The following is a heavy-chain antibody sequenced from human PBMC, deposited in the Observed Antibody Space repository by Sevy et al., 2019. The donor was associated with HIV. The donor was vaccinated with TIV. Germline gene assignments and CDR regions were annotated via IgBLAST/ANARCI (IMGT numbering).Heavy chain of an antibody. J-gene: IGHJ3*02. D-gene: IGHD3-22*01. CDR2: VNWKGDGL. CDR1: GFTFDDYA. Sequence: GGSLRLSCATSGFTFDDYALNWVRQVPGKGLEGVSGVNWKGDGLGYGDSVKGRFIISRDNAKKSLYLQMNSLRVEDTALYHCARSTYYFDTTGFGSFDIWGQGTMVTVSS. CDR3: ARSTYYFDTTGFGSFDI. V-gene: IGHV3-20*01.